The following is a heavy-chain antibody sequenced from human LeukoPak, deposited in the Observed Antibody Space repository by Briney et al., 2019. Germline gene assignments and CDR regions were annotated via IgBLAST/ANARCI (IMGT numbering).Heavy chain of an antibody. J-gene: IGHJ4*02. CDR1: GDSFISHT. Sequence: PGGSLRLSCAGSGDSFISHTMIWVRQAPGKGLEWISYIGYSGSPIYYADSVKGRFGISRDDAKTSLYLHMNSLRAEDTAFYYCAREYDSRARFDSWGQEILVTVSS. CDR2: IGYSGSPI. CDR3: AREYDSRARFDS. V-gene: IGHV3-48*01. D-gene: IGHD4-11*01.